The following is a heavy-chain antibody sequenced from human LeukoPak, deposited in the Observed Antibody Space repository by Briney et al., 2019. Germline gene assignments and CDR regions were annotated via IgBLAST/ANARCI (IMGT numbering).Heavy chain of an antibody. D-gene: IGHD2-15*01. CDR1: GYTFTSYD. V-gene: IGHV1-8*01. CDR3: AGGRRYCSGGSCPNWFDP. CDR2: MNPNSGNT. J-gene: IGHJ5*02. Sequence: ASVKVSCKASGYTFTSYDINWVRQATGQGLEWMGWMNPNSGNTGYAQKFQGRVTMTRNTSISTAYMELSSLRSEDTAVYYCAGGRRYCSGGSCPNWFDPWGQGTLVTVSS.